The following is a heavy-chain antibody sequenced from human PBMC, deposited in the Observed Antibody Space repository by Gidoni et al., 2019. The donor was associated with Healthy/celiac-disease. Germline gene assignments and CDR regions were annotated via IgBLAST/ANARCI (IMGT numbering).Heavy chain of an antibody. CDR3: ARPMGTRGKQSGSV. V-gene: IGHV4-39*01. D-gene: IGHD1-1*01. CDR2: MYYSGST. CDR1: GGSIRSRSYY. J-gene: IGHJ4*02. Sequence: QLQLQELGPGPVKPSETLPLTCTVSGGSIRSRSYYWGWIRQPPGKGLEWSGGMYYSGSTYYIPSLKSRVTLSVDTSKNQFSLKLSSVTAADTAVYYCARPMGTRGKQSGSVWGQGTLVTVSS.